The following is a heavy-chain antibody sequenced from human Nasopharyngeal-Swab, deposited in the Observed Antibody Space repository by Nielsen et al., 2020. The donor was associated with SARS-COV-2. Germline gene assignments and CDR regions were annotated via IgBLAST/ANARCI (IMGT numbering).Heavy chain of an antibody. Sequence: WVRQAPGQALEWMGWIHAANGNTKYSQKFQGRVTITADESTSTAYMELSSLRSEDTAVYYCARDEDCGGDCYKGEWTLGDYWGQGTLVTVSS. CDR2: IHAANGNT. D-gene: IGHD2-21*01. J-gene: IGHJ4*02. V-gene: IGHV1-69*01. CDR3: ARDEDCGGDCYKGEWTLGDY.